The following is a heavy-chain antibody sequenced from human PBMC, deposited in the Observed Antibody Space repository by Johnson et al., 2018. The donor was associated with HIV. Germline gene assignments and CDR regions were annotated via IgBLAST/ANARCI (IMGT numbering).Heavy chain of an antibody. Sequence: QVQLVESGGGVVQPGRSLRLSCAASGFTFSSYAMHWVRQAPGKGLAWVAVISYDGRNKYYAESVKGRFTISSDKYKNTLYLQMNSLRAEDTAVYYCAREEGSGEPPNAFDIWCQGTMVNVSS. V-gene: IGHV3-30*04. CDR3: AREEGSGEPPNAFDI. CDR1: GFTFSSYA. J-gene: IGHJ3*02. CDR2: ISYDGRNK. D-gene: IGHD3-16*01.